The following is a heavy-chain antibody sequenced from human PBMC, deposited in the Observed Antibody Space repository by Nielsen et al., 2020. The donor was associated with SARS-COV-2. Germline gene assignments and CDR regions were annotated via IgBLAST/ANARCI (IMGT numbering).Heavy chain of an antibody. CDR3: ARVGVSAVIDY. CDR1: GFTFSSYW. V-gene: IGHV3-74*01. Sequence: GGSLRLSCAASGFTFSSYWMHWVRQAPGKGLVWVSRINSDGSSTSYADSVKGRFTISRDNAKNTLYLQMNSLRAEDTAVYYCARVGVSAVIDYWGQGTLATVSS. CDR2: INSDGSST. D-gene: IGHD6-6*01. J-gene: IGHJ4*02.